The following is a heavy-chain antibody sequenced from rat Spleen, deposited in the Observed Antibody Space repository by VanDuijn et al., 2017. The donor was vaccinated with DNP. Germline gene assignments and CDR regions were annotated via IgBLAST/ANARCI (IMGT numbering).Heavy chain of an antibody. Sequence: EVQLVESGGGLVQPGRSLKLSCATSGFTFSDCNMAWVRQAPKKGLEWVATILYDGGRTYYRNSVKGRFTISRDNAKSTLYLQMDSLRSEDTATYYCATHDYASWGWGQGVMVTVSS. CDR3: ATHDYASWG. D-gene: IGHD1-2*01. CDR2: ILYDGGRT. J-gene: IGHJ2*01. V-gene: IGHV5S10*01. CDR1: GFTFSDCN.